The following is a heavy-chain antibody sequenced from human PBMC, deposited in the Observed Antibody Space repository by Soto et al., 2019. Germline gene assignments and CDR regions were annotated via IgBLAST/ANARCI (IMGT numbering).Heavy chain of an antibody. Sequence: EVQLVESGGGLVQPGGSLRLSCAASGFTFSSHSMNWVRQAPGKGLEWVSYISSSSSTIYYAGSVKGRFTISRDNAKNSLSLQMNSLRAEDTAVYYCARDNPSGYGDCWGQGTLVTVSS. CDR3: ARDNPSGYGDC. J-gene: IGHJ4*02. CDR1: GFTFSSHS. D-gene: IGHD5-12*01. V-gene: IGHV3-48*01. CDR2: ISSSSSTI.